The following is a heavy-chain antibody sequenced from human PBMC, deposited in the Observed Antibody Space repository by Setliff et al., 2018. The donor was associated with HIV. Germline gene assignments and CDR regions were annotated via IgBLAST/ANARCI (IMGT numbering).Heavy chain of an antibody. J-gene: IGHJ4*02. CDR3: TTSTVAGLFDY. V-gene: IGHV4-34*01. D-gene: IGHD6-19*01. CDR1: GGAFNDYY. Sequence: TLSLTCAVYGGAFNDYYWNWIRQPPGEGLQWIGEINHSGNINYNPSLRSRVTMSVDTSKKQFSLKLSSVIAADTAVYYCTTSTVAGLFDYWDQGAPVTVSS. CDR2: INHSGNI.